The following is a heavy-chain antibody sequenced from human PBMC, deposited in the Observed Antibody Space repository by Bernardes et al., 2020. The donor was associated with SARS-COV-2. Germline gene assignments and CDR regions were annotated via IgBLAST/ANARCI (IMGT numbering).Heavy chain of an antibody. Sequence: SETLSLTCAVYGGAFSSYYGSWIRQPPGKGLEWIGEVNHSGTFYNPSLKSRVTISVDTSKNQFSLKLTSVTAEDTAVYYCAREVGWDDVGNAFDVWGQGTMVTVSS. J-gene: IGHJ3*01. V-gene: IGHV4-34*01. D-gene: IGHD1-1*01. CDR2: VNHSGT. CDR3: AREVGWDDVGNAFDV. CDR1: GGAFSSYY.